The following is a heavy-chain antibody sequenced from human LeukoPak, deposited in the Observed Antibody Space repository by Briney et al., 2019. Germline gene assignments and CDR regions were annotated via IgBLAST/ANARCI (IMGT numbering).Heavy chain of an antibody. Sequence: GGSLRLSCAASGFTFSSYGMHWVRQAPGKGLEWVSAISGSGDRTYYADSVKGQFTISRDNSKNTLYLQMNSLRAEDTAVYYCAKGYRFFDYWGEGTLVTVSS. CDR3: AKGYRFFDY. CDR1: GFTFSSYG. V-gene: IGHV3-23*01. J-gene: IGHJ4*02. D-gene: IGHD1-1*01. CDR2: ISGSGDRT.